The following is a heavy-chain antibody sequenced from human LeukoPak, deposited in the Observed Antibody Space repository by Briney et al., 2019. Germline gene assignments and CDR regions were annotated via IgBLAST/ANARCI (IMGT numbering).Heavy chain of an antibody. CDR3: ARAPSSSFDI. V-gene: IGHV1-8*03. CDR2: LNPNSGNT. D-gene: IGHD2-2*01. Sequence: GASVRVSCKASGYTFTSSEIHWVRQAPGQGLEWMGWLNPNSGNTGYAQKFQGRVTFTRESSTSTAYMEVTRLRSADKAVYYCARAPSSSFDIWGQGTMVTVSS. J-gene: IGHJ3*02. CDR1: GYTFTSSE.